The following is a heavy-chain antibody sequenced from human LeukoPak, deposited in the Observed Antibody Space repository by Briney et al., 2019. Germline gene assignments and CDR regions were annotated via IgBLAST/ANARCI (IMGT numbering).Heavy chain of an antibody. Sequence: GGSLRLSCAASGFTFSNYWMSWVRQAPGKGLEWVANIKQDGSEKYYVDSVKGRFTISRDNAKTSLYLQMNSLRDEDTAVYYCAKDGDSSGWYRFDYWGQGTLVTVSS. CDR1: GFTFSNYW. J-gene: IGHJ4*02. D-gene: IGHD6-19*01. V-gene: IGHV3-7*01. CDR3: AKDGDSSGWYRFDY. CDR2: IKQDGSEK.